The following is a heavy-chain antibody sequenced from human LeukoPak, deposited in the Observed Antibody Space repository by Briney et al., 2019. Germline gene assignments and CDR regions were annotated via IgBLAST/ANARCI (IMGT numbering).Heavy chain of an antibody. Sequence: GGSLRLSCAASGFTFSSYEMNWVRQAPGKGLEWVSYISSSGSTIYYADSVKGRFTISRDNAKNSLYLQMNSLRAEDTAVYYCAGTTPYYYDSSYNDYWGQGTLVTVSS. D-gene: IGHD3-22*01. J-gene: IGHJ4*02. CDR1: GFTFSSYE. CDR2: ISSSGSTI. CDR3: AGTTPYYYDSSYNDY. V-gene: IGHV3-48*03.